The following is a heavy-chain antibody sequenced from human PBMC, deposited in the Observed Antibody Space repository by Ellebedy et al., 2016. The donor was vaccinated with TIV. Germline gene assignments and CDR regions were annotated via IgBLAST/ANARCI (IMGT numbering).Heavy chain of an antibody. D-gene: IGHD5-18*01. CDR2: ISYDGSTN. V-gene: IGHV3-30*03. CDR3: ARAVVDTAMGFNWFDP. Sequence: PGGSLRLSCAASGFTFSTYAMYWIRQAPGKGLEWVTLISYDGSTNYYADSVKGRFTISRDNSKNTLYLQMNSLSAEDTAVYYCARAVVDTAMGFNWFDPWGQGTLVTVSS. J-gene: IGHJ5*02. CDR1: GFTFSTYA.